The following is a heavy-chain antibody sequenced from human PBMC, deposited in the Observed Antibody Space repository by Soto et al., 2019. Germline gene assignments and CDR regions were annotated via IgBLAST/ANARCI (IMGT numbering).Heavy chain of an antibody. D-gene: IGHD2-15*01. J-gene: IGHJ6*02. Sequence: GGSLRLSCAVSGFTFSDYWMSWVRQAPGKGLEWVANIKQDGNEKYYVDSVKGRFTISRDNAKNSLYLQMNSLRAEDTAVYYCASEYCSGGSCYYYGMDVWGQGTTVTVSS. V-gene: IGHV3-7*01. CDR1: GFTFSDYW. CDR3: ASEYCSGGSCYYYGMDV. CDR2: IKQDGNEK.